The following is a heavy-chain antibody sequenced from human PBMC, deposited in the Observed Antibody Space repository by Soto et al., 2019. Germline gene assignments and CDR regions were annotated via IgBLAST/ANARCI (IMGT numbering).Heavy chain of an antibody. CDR3: ARGLITIFGVVIMHNGMDV. Sequence: ASVKVSCKASGYSFTSYGISWVRQAPGQGLEWMGWISAYNGNKKYAQKLQGRVTMTTDTSTSTAYMELRSLRSDDTAVYYCARGLITIFGVVIMHNGMDVWGQGTLVTVSS. CDR1: GYSFTSYG. CDR2: ISAYNGNK. V-gene: IGHV1-18*01. J-gene: IGHJ6*02. D-gene: IGHD3-3*01.